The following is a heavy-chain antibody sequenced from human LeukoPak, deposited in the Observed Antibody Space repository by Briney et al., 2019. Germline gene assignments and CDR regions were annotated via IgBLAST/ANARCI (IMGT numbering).Heavy chain of an antibody. D-gene: IGHD4-17*01. J-gene: IGHJ4*02. Sequence: LSETLSLTCTVSGGSISSYYWSWIRQPAGKGLEWIGSIYSNGNTYYNPSVKSRVTMSVDTSKNQFSLKLTSMTAAETAVYYCARSATVTTGYFDYWGQGALVTVSS. CDR1: GGSISSYY. CDR3: ARSATVTTGYFDY. CDR2: IYSNGNT. V-gene: IGHV4-4*07.